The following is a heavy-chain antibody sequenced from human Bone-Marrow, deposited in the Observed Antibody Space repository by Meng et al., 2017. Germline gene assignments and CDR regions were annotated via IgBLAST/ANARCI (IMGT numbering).Heavy chain of an antibody. CDR2: IWYDGSNK. Sequence: GESLKISCAASGFTFSSYGMHWVRQAPGKGLEWVAVIWYDGSNKYYADSVKGRFTISRDNSKNTLYLQMNSLRAEDTAVYYCARDLSRDIVVVPGANQDYYGMDVWGQGTTVTVSS. CDR3: ARDLSRDIVVVPGANQDYYGMDV. D-gene: IGHD2-2*01. J-gene: IGHJ6*02. V-gene: IGHV3-33*01. CDR1: GFTFSSYG.